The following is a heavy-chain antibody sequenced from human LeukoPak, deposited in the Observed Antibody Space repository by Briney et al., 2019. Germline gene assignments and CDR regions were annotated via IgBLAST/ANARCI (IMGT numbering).Heavy chain of an antibody. J-gene: IGHJ3*02. Sequence: SETLSLTCTVSGGSISSYYWSWIRQPPGKGLEWIGYIYTSGSPNYNPSLKSRVTISVDTSKNQFSLKLSSVTAADTAVYYCARHRRGYSLDAFDIWGQGTMVTVSS. V-gene: IGHV4-4*09. D-gene: IGHD5-18*01. CDR1: GGSISSYY. CDR3: ARHRRGYSLDAFDI. CDR2: IYTSGSP.